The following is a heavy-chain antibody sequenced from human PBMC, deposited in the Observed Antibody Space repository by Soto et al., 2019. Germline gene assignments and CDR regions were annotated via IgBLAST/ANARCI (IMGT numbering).Heavy chain of an antibody. CDR2: INTDGSST. Sequence: VQLVESGGGLVQPGGSLRLSCAASEFTFSRYWMHWVRQVPGKGLVWVSRINTDGSSTNYADSVTGRFTISRDNAMHTLVLKMNSLTAEDTAVYYCVRDPLQSLCSGGSCYYRWGQGALVSVSS. CDR3: VRDPLQSLCSGGSCYYR. CDR1: EFTFSRYW. J-gene: IGHJ4*02. D-gene: IGHD2-15*01. V-gene: IGHV3-74*01.